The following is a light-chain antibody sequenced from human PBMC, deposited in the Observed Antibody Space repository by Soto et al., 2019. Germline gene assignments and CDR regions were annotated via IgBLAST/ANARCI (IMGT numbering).Light chain of an antibody. CDR3: TSYAGDTSLGV. CDR2: EVS. V-gene: IGLV2-8*01. J-gene: IGLJ3*02. CDR1: SSEVGGYNY. Sequence: QSALTQPPSASGSPGQSVTISCTGTSSEVGGYNYVSWYQQHTGKAPKLMIYEVSKRPSGVPDRFSGSKSGNTASLTVSGLQAEDEADYYCTSYAGDTSLGVLGGGTKLTVL.